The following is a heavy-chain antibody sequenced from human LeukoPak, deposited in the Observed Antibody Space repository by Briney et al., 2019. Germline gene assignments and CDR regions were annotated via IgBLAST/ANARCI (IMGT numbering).Heavy chain of an antibody. J-gene: IGHJ4*02. D-gene: IGHD2-2*01. CDR1: GFTFSNYA. Sequence: GRSLRLSCAASGFTFSNYAMHWVRQAPGKGLEGGAVISYDGSNKYYADSVKGRFTISRDNSKNTLYLQMNSLRAEDTAVYYCAREDYCSSISCYRMLDYWGQGTLVTVSS. CDR3: AREDYCSSISCYRMLDY. CDR2: ISYDGSNK. V-gene: IGHV3-30-3*01.